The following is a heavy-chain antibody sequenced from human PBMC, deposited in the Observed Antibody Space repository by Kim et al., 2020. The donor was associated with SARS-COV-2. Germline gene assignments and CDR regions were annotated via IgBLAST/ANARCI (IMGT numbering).Heavy chain of an antibody. V-gene: IGHV4-34*01. Sequence: TPSLKSRVTISVDTSKNQFSLKLSSVTAAGTAVYYCARGLSRGYSYGLSYWGQGTLVTVSS. D-gene: IGHD5-18*01. CDR3: ARGLSRGYSYGLSY. J-gene: IGHJ4*02.